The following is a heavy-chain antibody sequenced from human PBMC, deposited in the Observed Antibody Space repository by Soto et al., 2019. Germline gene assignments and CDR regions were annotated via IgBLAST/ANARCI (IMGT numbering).Heavy chain of an antibody. CDR1: GFTFSSYA. Sequence: GGSLRLSCAASGFTFSSYAMSWVRQAPGKGLEWVSAISGSGGSTYYADSVKGRFTISRDNSKNTLYLQMNSLRAEDTAVYYCARDLRSIAVAGTAGDYWGQGTLVTVSS. D-gene: IGHD6-19*01. J-gene: IGHJ4*02. V-gene: IGHV3-23*01. CDR3: ARDLRSIAVAGTAGDY. CDR2: ISGSGGST.